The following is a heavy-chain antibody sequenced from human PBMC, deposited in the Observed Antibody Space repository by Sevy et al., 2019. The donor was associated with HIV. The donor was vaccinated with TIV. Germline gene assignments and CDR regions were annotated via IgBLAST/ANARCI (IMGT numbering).Heavy chain of an antibody. CDR2: IKQDGSDK. Sequence: GGSLRLSCAASGFTFITYWMTWVRQAPGKGLEWVANIKQDGSDKYYVESVKGRFNMSRDNTKNSLYLQLNSLRAEDTAVYYCASSWDYWGKMGYWGQGTLVTVSS. CDR3: ASSWDYWGKMGY. J-gene: IGHJ4*02. CDR1: GFTFITYW. V-gene: IGHV3-7*03. D-gene: IGHD7-27*01.